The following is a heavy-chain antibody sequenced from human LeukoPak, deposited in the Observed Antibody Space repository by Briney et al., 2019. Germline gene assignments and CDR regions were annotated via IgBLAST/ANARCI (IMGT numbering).Heavy chain of an antibody. D-gene: IGHD1-14*01. V-gene: IGHV3-30*02. J-gene: IGHJ1*01. CDR1: GFTFSSYG. CDR3: AREAEIDAEYFHH. CDR2: IRYDGSNK. Sequence: GGSLRLSCAASGFTFSSYGMHWVRQAPGKGLEWVAFIRYDGSNKYYADSVKGRFTISRDNSKNTLYLQMNSLRAEDTAVYYCAREAEIDAEYFHHWGQGTLVTVSS.